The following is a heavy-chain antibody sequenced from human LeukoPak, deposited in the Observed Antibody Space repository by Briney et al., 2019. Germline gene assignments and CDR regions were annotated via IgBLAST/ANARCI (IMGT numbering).Heavy chain of an antibody. CDR1: GGSISSYY. D-gene: IGHD5-18*01. V-gene: IGHV4-59*01. CDR3: ARVGLRGYSYGRAYYFDY. J-gene: IGHJ4*02. Sequence: SETLSLTCTVSGGSISSYYWSWIRQPPGKGLEWIGYIYYSGSTNYNPSLKSRVTISVDTSKNQFSLKLSSVTAADTAVYYCARVGLRGYSYGRAYYFDYWGQGTLVTVSS. CDR2: IYYSGST.